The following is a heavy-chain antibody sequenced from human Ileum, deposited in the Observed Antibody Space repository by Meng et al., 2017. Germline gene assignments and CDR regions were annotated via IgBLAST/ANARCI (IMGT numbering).Heavy chain of an antibody. CDR3: ARVAHCGGDCPYEY. D-gene: IGHD2-21*02. J-gene: IGHJ4*01. V-gene: IGHV3-23*01. Sequence: GESLKISCEVSGFTFSSYAMRWVRQAPGKRLEWVSVISAGGCSIYYADSVKGRFTISRDNSNNTLFLEMNSLRAEDTATYYCARVAHCGGDCPYEYWGHGTLVTVSS. CDR1: GFTFSSYA. CDR2: ISAGGCSI.